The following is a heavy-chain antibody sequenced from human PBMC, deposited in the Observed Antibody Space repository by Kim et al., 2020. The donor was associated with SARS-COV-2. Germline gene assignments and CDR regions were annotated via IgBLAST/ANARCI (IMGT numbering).Heavy chain of an antibody. J-gene: IGHJ4*02. Sequence: GRTNYSPYVKSSVTISMDTAKNQFFLIMNSVTAADTAVYYCARVGWGRDSWGQGTLVTVSS. D-gene: IGHD7-27*01. V-gene: IGHV4-59*01. CDR3: ARVGWGRDS. CDR2: GRT.